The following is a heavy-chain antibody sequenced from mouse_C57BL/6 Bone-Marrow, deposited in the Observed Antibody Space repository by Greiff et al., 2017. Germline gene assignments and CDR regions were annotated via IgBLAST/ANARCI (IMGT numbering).Heavy chain of an antibody. CDR3: TRGVDYGSSYEVAY. CDR1: GYTFTSYW. V-gene: IGHV1-5*01. CDR2: IYPGNSDT. Sequence: EVQLQQSGTVLARPGASVKMSCKTSGYTFTSYWMHWVKQRPGQGLEWIGAIYPGNSDTSYNQKFKGKAKLTAVTSASTAYMELSSLTNEDSAVYYCTRGVDYGSSYEVAYWGQGTLVTVSA. D-gene: IGHD1-1*01. J-gene: IGHJ3*01.